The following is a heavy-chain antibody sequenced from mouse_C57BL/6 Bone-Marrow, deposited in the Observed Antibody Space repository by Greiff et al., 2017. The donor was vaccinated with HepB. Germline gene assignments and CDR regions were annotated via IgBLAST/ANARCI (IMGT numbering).Heavy chain of an antibody. Sequence: EVKLQQSGAELVRPGASVKLSCTASGFNIKDDYMHWVKQRPEQGLEWIGWIDPENGDTEYASKFHGKATITADTSSNTAYLQLSSLTSEDTAVYYCTTSLDYWRQGTTLTVSS. CDR1: GFNIKDDY. J-gene: IGHJ2*01. CDR2: IDPENGDT. CDR3: TTSLDY. V-gene: IGHV14-4*01.